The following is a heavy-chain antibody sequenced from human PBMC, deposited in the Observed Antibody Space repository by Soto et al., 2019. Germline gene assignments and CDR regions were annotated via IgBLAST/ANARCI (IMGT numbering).Heavy chain of an antibody. CDR1: GASISSYY. Sequence: SETLSLTCSVSGASISSYYWSWIRQPPGKGLEWIGYIYYSGSTNYNPSLKSRVSISVDMSNNRFSLKLTSMTAADTAVYYCARDRRYSSSSQSFDYWGQGILVTVSS. CDR2: IYYSGST. J-gene: IGHJ4*02. V-gene: IGHV4-59*01. D-gene: IGHD6-6*01. CDR3: ARDRRYSSSSQSFDY.